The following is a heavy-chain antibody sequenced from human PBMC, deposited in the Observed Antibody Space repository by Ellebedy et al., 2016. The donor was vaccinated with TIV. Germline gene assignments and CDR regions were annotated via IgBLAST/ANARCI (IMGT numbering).Heavy chain of an antibody. CDR3: ARLPCGSTSCGGEAFYI. V-gene: IGHV1-18*01. CDR1: GYIFTDYG. J-gene: IGHJ3*02. D-gene: IGHD2-2*01. Sequence: ASVKVSXKASGYIFTDYGITWVRQAPGQGLEWMGWISAYNSNTNYARKLQGRVTMTRDTSTSTAYMELRSLRSDDTAVYYCARLPCGSTSCGGEAFYIWGRGTMVTVSS. CDR2: ISAYNSNT.